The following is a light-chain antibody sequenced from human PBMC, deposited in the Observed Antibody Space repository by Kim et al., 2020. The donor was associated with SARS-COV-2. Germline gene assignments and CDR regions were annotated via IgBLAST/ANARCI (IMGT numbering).Light chain of an antibody. V-gene: IGKV3-15*01. CDR2: GAS. Sequence: SVSPGERATRSCRASQSVSGYLGWYQQKPGQSTRLLIYGASTRAIGIPARFSGSGSGTEFTLTISSLQSEDFAVYYCQQYNDWPYTFGQGTKLEI. J-gene: IGKJ2*01. CDR1: QSVSGY. CDR3: QQYNDWPYT.